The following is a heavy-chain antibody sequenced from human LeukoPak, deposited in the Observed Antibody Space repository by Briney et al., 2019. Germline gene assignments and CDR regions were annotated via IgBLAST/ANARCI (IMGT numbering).Heavy chain of an antibody. Sequence: ASVKVSCKASGYTFTGYYMHWVRQAPGQGLEWIGWINPNSGGTNYAQKFQGRVTMTRDTSISTAYMELSRLRSDDTAVYYCARVVGATGWFSRKNWFDPWGQGTLVTVSS. D-gene: IGHD1-26*01. CDR1: GYTFTGYY. CDR3: ARVVGATGWFSRKNWFDP. V-gene: IGHV1-2*02. CDR2: INPNSGGT. J-gene: IGHJ5*02.